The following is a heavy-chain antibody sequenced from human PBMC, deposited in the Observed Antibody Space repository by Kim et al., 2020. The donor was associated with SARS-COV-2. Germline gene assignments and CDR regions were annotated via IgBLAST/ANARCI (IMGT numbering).Heavy chain of an antibody. CDR3: TRDNPLYSSGWSNWFDP. CDR1: GFTFSNYD. CDR2: ISTSSSTK. D-gene: IGHD6-19*01. Sequence: GGSLRLSCAASGFTFSNYDMNWVRQAPGKGLEWVSYISTSSSTKKYADSVKGRFSISRDNAKNSLYLQMNSLRDEDTALYYSTRDNPLYSSGWSNWFDPWGQGTLVTVSS. J-gene: IGHJ5*02. V-gene: IGHV3-48*02.